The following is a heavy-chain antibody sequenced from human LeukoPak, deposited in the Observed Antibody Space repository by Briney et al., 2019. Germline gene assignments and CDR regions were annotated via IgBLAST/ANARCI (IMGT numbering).Heavy chain of an antibody. CDR3: AHVDSSGYYLLFDY. Sequence: VSGPTLVNPTQTLTLTCTFSGFSLSTSGVGVGWIRQPPGEALEGLAPIYWDDDKRYSPSLKRRLTITKDTSKNQLVLTMTNMDPVDTATYYCAHVDSSGYYLLFDYWGQGTLVTVSS. V-gene: IGHV2-5*02. D-gene: IGHD3-22*01. CDR1: GFSLSTSGVG. J-gene: IGHJ4*02. CDR2: IYWDDDK.